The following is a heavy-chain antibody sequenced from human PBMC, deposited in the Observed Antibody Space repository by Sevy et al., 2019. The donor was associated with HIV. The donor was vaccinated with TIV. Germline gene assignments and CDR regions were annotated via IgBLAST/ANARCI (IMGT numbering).Heavy chain of an antibody. D-gene: IGHD6-13*01. CDR2: MNPNSGNT. J-gene: IGHJ4*02. CDR1: GYTFSDYD. Sequence: ASVKVSCKTSGYTFSDYDINWVRQAAGQGLEWMRWMNPNSGNTGYAEKFQGRGAMTRNTSISTAYMELSSLRSEDTAVYYCVFFGSSWSYWGQGTLVTVSS. CDR3: VFFGSSWSY. V-gene: IGHV1-8*01.